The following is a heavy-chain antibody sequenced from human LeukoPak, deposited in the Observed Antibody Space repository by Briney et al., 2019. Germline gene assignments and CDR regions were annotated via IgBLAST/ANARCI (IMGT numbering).Heavy chain of an antibody. CDR2: ISGNGGRT. CDR1: GFTISTYA. J-gene: IGHJ4*02. Sequence: GGSLRLSCAASGFTISTYAMSWVRQAPGKGLEWVSAISGNGGRTYYADSVKGRFAISSDNSKNTLYLQMNSLRVEDTAVYYYAKGTLEVATSAIDCWGQGTLVTVSS. CDR3: AKGTLEVATSAIDC. V-gene: IGHV3-23*01. D-gene: IGHD5-24*01.